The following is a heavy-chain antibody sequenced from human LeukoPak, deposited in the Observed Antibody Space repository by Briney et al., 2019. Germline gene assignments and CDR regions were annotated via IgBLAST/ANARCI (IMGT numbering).Heavy chain of an antibody. D-gene: IGHD2-2*01. CDR2: IIPIFGTA. CDR1: GYTFTGYY. V-gene: IGHV1-69*13. Sequence: GASVKVSRKASGYTFTGYYMHWVRQAPGQGLEWMEGIIPIFGTANYAQKFQGRVTITADESTSTAYMELSSLRSEDTAVYYCARDRGYCSSTSCYVYYYYYMDVWGKGTTVTVSS. J-gene: IGHJ6*03. CDR3: ARDRGYCSSTSCYVYYYYYMDV.